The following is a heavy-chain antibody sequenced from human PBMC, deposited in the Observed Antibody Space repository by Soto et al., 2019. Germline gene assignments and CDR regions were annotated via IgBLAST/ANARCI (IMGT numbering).Heavy chain of an antibody. Sequence: SGPTLVNPTQTLTLTCTFSGFSLSTSGMRVSWIRQPPGKALEWLARIDWDDDKYYSTSLRTRLTISKDTSKNQVVLTMTNMDPVDTATYYCAKTGTDGSWFDPWGQGTLVTV. D-gene: IGHD1-1*01. CDR2: IDWDDDK. CDR1: GFSLSTSGMR. J-gene: IGHJ5*02. V-gene: IGHV2-70*04. CDR3: AKTGTDGSWFDP.